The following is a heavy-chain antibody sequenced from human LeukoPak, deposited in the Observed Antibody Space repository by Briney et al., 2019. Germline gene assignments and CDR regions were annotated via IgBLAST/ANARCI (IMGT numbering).Heavy chain of an antibody. D-gene: IGHD6-19*01. CDR3: ARATTYSSGPDAFDI. J-gene: IGHJ3*02. CDR1: GFTFSSYW. V-gene: IGHV3-7*03. CDR2: LNQYGNDK. Sequence: GGSLRLSCATSGFTFSSYWMTWVRQARGKGLEWVDNLNQYGNDKYYADSVRGRFTISRDNARDSLYLQMNSLRAEDTALYYCARATTYSSGPDAFDIWGQGTMVTVSS.